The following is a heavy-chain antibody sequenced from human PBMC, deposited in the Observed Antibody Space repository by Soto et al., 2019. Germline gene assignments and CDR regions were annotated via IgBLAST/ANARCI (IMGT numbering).Heavy chain of an antibody. Sequence: PGGSLILSCAASGFTVSSNYMSWVRQAPGKGLEWIGSIYYRGNAYYNPSLQTRVTISLDKSRSQFSLKLNSVTAADSAVYFCARLEGLATISYYFDFWGPGALVTVSS. J-gene: IGHJ4*02. CDR2: IYYRGNA. CDR3: ARLEGLATISYYFDF. V-gene: IGHV4-39*01. CDR1: GFTVSSNY. D-gene: IGHD3-9*01.